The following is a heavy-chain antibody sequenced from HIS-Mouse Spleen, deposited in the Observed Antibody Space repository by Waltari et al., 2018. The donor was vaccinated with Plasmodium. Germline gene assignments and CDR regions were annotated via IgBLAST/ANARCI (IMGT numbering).Heavy chain of an antibody. V-gene: IGHV3-30*18. CDR1: GFTFSSYG. J-gene: IGHJ4*02. Sequence: QVQLVESGGGVVQPGRSLRLSCAASGFTFSSYGMHWVRQAPGKGLEWEAVISYDGSNKYYADSVKGRFTISRDNSKNTLYLQMNSLRAEDTAVYYCAKDRRSSSWYVDYWGQGTLVTVSS. D-gene: IGHD6-13*01. CDR2: ISYDGSNK. CDR3: AKDRRSSSWYVDY.